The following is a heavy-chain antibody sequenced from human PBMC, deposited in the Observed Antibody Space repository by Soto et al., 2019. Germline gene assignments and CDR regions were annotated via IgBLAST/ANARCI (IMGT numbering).Heavy chain of an antibody. Sequence: QVQLVESGGGVVQPRRSLRLSCAASGFTFSSYGMHWVRQAPGKGLEWVAVISYDGSNKYYADSVKGRFTISRDNSKNTLYLQMNSLRAEDTAVYYCAKDAGDGYNYFDYWGQGTLVTVSS. D-gene: IGHD5-12*01. J-gene: IGHJ4*02. CDR1: GFTFSSYG. V-gene: IGHV3-30*18. CDR3: AKDAGDGYNYFDY. CDR2: ISYDGSNK.